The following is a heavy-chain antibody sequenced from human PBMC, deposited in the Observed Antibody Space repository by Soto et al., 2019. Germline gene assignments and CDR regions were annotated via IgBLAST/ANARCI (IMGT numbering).Heavy chain of an antibody. D-gene: IGHD3-22*01. J-gene: IGHJ6*02. CDR3: ARDTMSRSYYYYGMDV. Sequence: ASVKVSCKASGGTFSSYAISWVRLAPGHGLEWMGWVSGYNGNTYYPQNFQGRVTMTPDTSTSTAYMELRSLRSDDTAVYYCARDTMSRSYYYYGMDVWGQGTTVTLSS. CDR1: GGTFSSYA. CDR2: VSGYNGNT. V-gene: IGHV1-18*01.